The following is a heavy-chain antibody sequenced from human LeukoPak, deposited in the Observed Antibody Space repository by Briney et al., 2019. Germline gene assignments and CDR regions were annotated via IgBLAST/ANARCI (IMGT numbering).Heavy chain of an antibody. D-gene: IGHD4-23*01. CDR3: ARTEGTVAYDS. V-gene: IGHV3-74*01. CDR2: INSDGSGT. CDR1: GFTFSSYW. J-gene: IGHJ5*01. Sequence: PGGSLRLSCAASGFTFSSYWMHWVRQAPGKGQVWVSRINSDGSGTIYADSVRGRFTISRDNAKNTLYLQVNSLRAEDTAVYYCARTEGTVAYDSWGQGTLVTVSS.